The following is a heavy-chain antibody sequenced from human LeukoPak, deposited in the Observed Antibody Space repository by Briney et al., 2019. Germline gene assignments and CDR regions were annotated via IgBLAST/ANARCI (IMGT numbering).Heavy chain of an antibody. V-gene: IGHV4-34*01. D-gene: IGHD3-10*01. J-gene: IGHJ4*02. Sequence: PSETLSLTCAVYGGSFSGYYWSWIRQPPGKGLEWIGEINHSGSTNYYPSLKSRVSISVDTSKNHFSLKLSSVTAADTAVYYCARGGAGSPGGYFDYWGQGTLVTVSS. CDR2: INHSGST. CDR3: ARGGAGSPGGYFDY. CDR1: GGSFSGYY.